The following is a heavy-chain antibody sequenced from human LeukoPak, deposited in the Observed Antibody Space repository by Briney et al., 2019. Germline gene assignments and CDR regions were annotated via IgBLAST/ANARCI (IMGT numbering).Heavy chain of an antibody. CDR3: AKGMLMSTLGWARFAP. CDR2: ISGSGDRT. CDR1: GFTFSSYA. V-gene: IGHV3-23*01. Sequence: GGSLRLSCAASGFTFSSYAMTWFRRAPGRGLEWVSSISGSGDRTYFADSVKGRFTMSRDNSKNTLYLQMNSLRVEDTAIYHCAKGMLMSTLGWARFAPGGKGTLVTVSS. J-gene: IGHJ5*02. D-gene: IGHD3-16*01.